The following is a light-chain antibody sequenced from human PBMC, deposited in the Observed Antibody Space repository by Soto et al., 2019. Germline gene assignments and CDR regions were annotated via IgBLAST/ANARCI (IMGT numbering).Light chain of an antibody. J-gene: IGKJ1*01. CDR2: GAS. CDR1: QSVSSSY. CDR3: QQYGSSPRT. V-gene: IGKV3-20*01. Sequence: EIVLTQSPGTLSLSPGERATLSCRASQSVSSSYLAWYQQKPGQAPRLLMHGASTRTTGIPERFSGSGSGTDFTLTISRLEPEDFAVYYCQQYGSSPRTFGQGTKVDIK.